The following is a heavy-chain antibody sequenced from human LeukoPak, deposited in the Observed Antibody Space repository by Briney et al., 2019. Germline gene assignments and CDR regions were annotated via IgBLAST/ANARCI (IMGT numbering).Heavy chain of an antibody. J-gene: IGHJ3*01. V-gene: IGHV4-61*08. D-gene: IGHD3-10*01. CDR3: ARDAVPWYL. Sequence: PSETLSLTCTVSGGTLTNSGYYWSWIRQPPGKGLEWIGNIRYIGGTDYNPSLKSRVTISLDTSKNQFSLRLSSVAAADTAVYYCARDAVPWYLWGQGTMVTVSS. CDR2: IRYIGGT. CDR1: GGTLTNSGYY.